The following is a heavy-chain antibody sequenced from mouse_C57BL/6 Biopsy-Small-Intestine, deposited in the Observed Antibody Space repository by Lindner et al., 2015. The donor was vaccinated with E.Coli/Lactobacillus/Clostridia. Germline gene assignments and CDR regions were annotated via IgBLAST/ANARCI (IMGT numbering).Heavy chain of an antibody. V-gene: IGHV1-80*01. J-gene: IGHJ2*01. D-gene: IGHD1-1*01. CDR2: IYPGDGDT. Sequence: VQLQESGAELVKPGASVKISCKASGYAFSSYWMNWVKQRPGKGLEWIGQIYPGDGDTNYNGKFKGKATLTADKSSGTAYMQLSSLTSEDSAVYFCARGYGSSSCNDYWGQGTTLTVSS. CDR1: GYAFSSYW. CDR3: ARGYGSSSCNDY.